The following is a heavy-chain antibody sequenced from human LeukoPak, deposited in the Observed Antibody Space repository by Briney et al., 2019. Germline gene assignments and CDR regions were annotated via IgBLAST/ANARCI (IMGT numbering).Heavy chain of an antibody. CDR2: ITYDGSSE. J-gene: IGHJ4*02. CDR3: AKRGDRGHKSLEY. Sequence: GGSLRLSCVASGFTFSNYGMHWVRQAPGKGLEWVATITYDGSSEYYADSVKDRFTVSRDNSKNTLYLQMSSLKTEDTAVYYCAKRGDRGHKSLEYWGQGTLVIVSS. D-gene: IGHD3-16*01. V-gene: IGHV3-30*18. CDR1: GFTFSNYG.